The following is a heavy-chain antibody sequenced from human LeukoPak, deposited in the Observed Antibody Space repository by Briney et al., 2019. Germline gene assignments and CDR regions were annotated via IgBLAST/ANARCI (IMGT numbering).Heavy chain of an antibody. J-gene: IGHJ4*02. D-gene: IGHD3-10*01. CDR3: AKDTKRWKTYYYASGSYYFDY. CDR1: GFTFSSYW. V-gene: IGHV3-7*01. CDR2: IKQDGSEK. Sequence: GGSLRLSCADSGFTFSSYWMSWVRQAPGKGLEWVANIKQDGSEKYYVDSVKGRFTISRDNAKNSLYLQMNSLRAEDTAVYYCAKDTKRWKTYYYASGSYYFDYWGQGTLVTVSS.